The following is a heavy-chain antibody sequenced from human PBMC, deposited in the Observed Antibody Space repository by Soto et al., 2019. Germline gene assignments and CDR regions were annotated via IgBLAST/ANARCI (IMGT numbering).Heavy chain of an antibody. CDR1: GFTFSIYA. V-gene: IGHV3-64D*06. Sequence: PGGSLRLSCSASGFTFSIYAMHWVRQAPGKGLEYVSAISSNGGSTYYADSVKGRFTISRDNSKNTLYLQMSSLRAEDTAVYYCVKDRVLRFLEWLTNPDYWGQGTLVTVSS. CDR3: VKDRVLRFLEWLTNPDY. D-gene: IGHD3-3*01. CDR2: ISSNGGST. J-gene: IGHJ4*02.